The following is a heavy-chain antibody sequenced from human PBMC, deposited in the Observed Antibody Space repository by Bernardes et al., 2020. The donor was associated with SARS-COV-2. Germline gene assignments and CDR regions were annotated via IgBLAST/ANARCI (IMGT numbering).Heavy chain of an antibody. V-gene: IGHV4-61*02. J-gene: IGHJ4*02. CDR2: IYTSGST. D-gene: IGHD3-3*01. CDR3: ARDHPFDFFYFDW. CDR1: GGSITSGSYY. Sequence: SETLSLTCTVSGGSITSGSYYWSWIRQPAGKGLEWIGRIYTSGSTNYNPSLKSRVTISLETSKNQISLNLNSVTAADTAVYFCARDHPFDFFYFDWWGQGTLVTVSS.